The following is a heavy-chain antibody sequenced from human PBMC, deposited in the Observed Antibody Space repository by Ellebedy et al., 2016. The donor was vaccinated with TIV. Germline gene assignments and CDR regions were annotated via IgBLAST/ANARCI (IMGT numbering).Heavy chain of an antibody. D-gene: IGHD3-10*01. CDR2: ISAYSGDT. CDR3: ARDSFGSGSYYNPQPFGS. Sequence: AASVKVSCKASGYPFTGYGISWVRQAPGQGLEWMGWISAYSGDTNFAQNFQGRVTMTRDTSTSTAYMELMNLRSDDTAVYYCARDSFGSGSYYNPQPFGSWGQGTLVTVSS. J-gene: IGHJ5*02. CDR1: GYPFTGYG. V-gene: IGHV1-18*01.